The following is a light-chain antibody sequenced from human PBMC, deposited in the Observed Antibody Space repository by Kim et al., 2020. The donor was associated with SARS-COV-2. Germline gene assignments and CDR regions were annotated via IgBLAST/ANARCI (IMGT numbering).Light chain of an antibody. V-gene: IGKV3-20*01. Sequence: LSPGERATLSCRASHSVSSTYLAWYQQQPGQAPRLLIYGTSSRATGIPDRFGGSGSGTDFTLTISRLEPEDSAVYYCQQYDTSPRTFGQGTKLEI. CDR2: GTS. CDR3: QQYDTSPRT. J-gene: IGKJ2*01. CDR1: HSVSSTY.